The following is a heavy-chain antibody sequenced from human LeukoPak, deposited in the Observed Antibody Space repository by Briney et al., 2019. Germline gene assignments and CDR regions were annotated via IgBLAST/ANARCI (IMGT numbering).Heavy chain of an antibody. CDR1: GGSISSHY. CDR3: ATIKRGNIFGFFDF. D-gene: IGHD5-18*01. V-gene: IGHV4-59*11. Sequence: PSETLSLTCTVSGGSISSHYWSWVRQPPGRGLEWIGYVLDNVRTKDNPSLNSRFTLSADTSKNQFSLRLTSVTAADTAVYYCATIKRGNIFGFFDFWGQGILVTVSS. CDR2: VLDNVRT. J-gene: IGHJ4*02.